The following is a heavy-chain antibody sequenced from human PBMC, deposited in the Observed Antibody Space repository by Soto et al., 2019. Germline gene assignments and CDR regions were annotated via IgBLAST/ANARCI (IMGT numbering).Heavy chain of an antibody. Sequence: EVQLLESGGGFVPPGGPLSLSGAAPGLISGNYPLPWSRQPPGRGREWVSAISGSGGKTYYADSVKGRFTISRDSSQNMMSLQMSGLRAEDTAIYYCVKGMNYYYYYMDVWGNGTTVTVSS. CDR2: ISGSGGKT. J-gene: IGHJ6*03. CDR3: VKGMNYYYYYMDV. V-gene: IGHV3-23*01. CDR1: GLISGNYP.